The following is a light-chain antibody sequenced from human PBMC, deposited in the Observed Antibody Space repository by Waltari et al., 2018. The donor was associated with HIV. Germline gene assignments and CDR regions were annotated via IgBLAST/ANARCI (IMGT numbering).Light chain of an antibody. J-gene: IGLJ3*02. CDR2: SND. V-gene: IGLV1-44*01. CDR1: KSNVGSNT. CDR3: ATWDDSLNAWV. Sequence: QSVLTQPPSASATPGPTVTISCSGSKSNVGSNTVNWFQQLPGTAPKLLIYSNDQRSSGVPDRFSGSKSGTSASLAITGLQSEDEGNYYCATWDDSLNAWVFGGGTKVT.